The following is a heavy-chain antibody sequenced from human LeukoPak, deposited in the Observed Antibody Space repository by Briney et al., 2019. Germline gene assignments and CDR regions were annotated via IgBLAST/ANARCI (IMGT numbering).Heavy chain of an antibody. CDR1: GGSISGYY. D-gene: IGHD1-1*01. CDR3: AREVQPGVAYFGNYWFDP. V-gene: IGHV4-4*07. J-gene: IGHJ5*02. Sequence: PSQTLSLTCTVSGGSISGYYWSWIRQPVGKGLEWIGRIYTSGSTNYNPSLKSRVTMSVDTSKNQFTLKLSSVTAADTAVYYCAREVQPGVAYFGNYWFDPWGQGTLVTVSS. CDR2: IYTSGST.